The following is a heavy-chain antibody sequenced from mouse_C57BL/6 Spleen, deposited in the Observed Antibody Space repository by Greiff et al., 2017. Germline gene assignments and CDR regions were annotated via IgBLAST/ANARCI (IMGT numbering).Heavy chain of an antibody. CDR1: GYTFTSYW. Sequence: QVQLQQSGAELVRPGSSVKLSCKASGYTFTSYWMDWVKQRPGQGLEWIGNIYPSDSETHYNQKFKDKATLTVDKSSSTAYMQLSSLTSEDSAVYYCARYGNPEGDYAMDYWGQGTSGTVSS. CDR3: ARYGNPEGDYAMDY. V-gene: IGHV1-61*01. D-gene: IGHD2-1*01. J-gene: IGHJ4*01. CDR2: IYPSDSET.